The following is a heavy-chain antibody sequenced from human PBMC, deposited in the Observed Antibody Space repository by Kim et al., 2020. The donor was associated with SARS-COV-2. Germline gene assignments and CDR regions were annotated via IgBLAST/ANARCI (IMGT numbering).Heavy chain of an antibody. V-gene: IGHV1-18*01. D-gene: IGHD3-16*01. J-gene: IGHJ4*02. CDR3: AGGPPYYFDY. Sequence: AQKLQGRATMTQDTPTSTAYMELRSLRSDDTAVYYCAGGPPYYFDYWGQGTLVTVSS.